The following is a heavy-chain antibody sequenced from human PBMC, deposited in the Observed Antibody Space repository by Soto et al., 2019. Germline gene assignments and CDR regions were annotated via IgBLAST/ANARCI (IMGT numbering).Heavy chain of an antibody. D-gene: IGHD1-7*01. Sequence: QKYLVESGGGVVQPGGSLRLSCVASGSIFSGYGMHWVRQAPGKGLEWVAVIWYDGSNKYYADSVKGRFTISRDNSKNMLFMQMDSLRDEEPAVYYCARDGIGGTVFLGFCDYWGQGNLV. V-gene: IGHV3-33*01. CDR1: GSIFSGYG. CDR3: ARDGIGGTVFLGFCDY. J-gene: IGHJ4*02. CDR2: IWYDGSNK.